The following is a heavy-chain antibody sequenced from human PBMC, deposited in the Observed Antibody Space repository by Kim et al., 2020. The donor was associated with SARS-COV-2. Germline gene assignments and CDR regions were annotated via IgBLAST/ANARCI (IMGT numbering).Heavy chain of an antibody. CDR1: GFTFSGST. CDR2: MRSKANSYAT. V-gene: IGHV3-73*01. Sequence: GGSLRLSCAASGFTFSGSTMHWVRQASGKGLQWVARMRSKANSYATAYAASVKGRFTVSRDDSKNTAYLQMSGLKTEDTAVYYCVRSLASPNDYWGQGT. D-gene: IGHD3-10*01. CDR3: VRSLASPNDY. J-gene: IGHJ4*02.